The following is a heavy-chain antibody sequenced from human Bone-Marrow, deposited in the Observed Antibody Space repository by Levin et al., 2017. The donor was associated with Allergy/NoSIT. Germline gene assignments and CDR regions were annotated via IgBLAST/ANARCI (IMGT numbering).Heavy chain of an antibody. CDR1: GFTFSSYA. Sequence: GGSLRLSCAASGFTFSSYAMSWVRQAPGKGLEWVSAISGSGGSTYYADSVKGRFTISRDNSKNTLYLQMNSLRAEDTAVYYCANVIVHPGGYFDYWGQGTLVTVSS. CDR3: ANVIVHPGGYFDY. J-gene: IGHJ4*02. CDR2: ISGSGGST. V-gene: IGHV3-23*01. D-gene: IGHD2-8*01.